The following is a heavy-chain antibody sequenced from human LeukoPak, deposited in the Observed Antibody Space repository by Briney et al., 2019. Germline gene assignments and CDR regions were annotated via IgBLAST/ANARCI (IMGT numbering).Heavy chain of an antibody. D-gene: IGHD6-13*01. CDR1: GGSFSGYY. CDR3: ARGGIAAAVYNWFDP. J-gene: IGHJ5*02. V-gene: IGHV4-34*01. CDR2: INHSGST. Sequence: SETLSLTCAVYGGSFSGYYWSWIRQPPGKGLEWMGEINHSGSTNYNPSLKSRVTISVDTSKNQFSLKLSSVTAADTAVYYCARGGIAAAVYNWFDPWPGNPGHRLL.